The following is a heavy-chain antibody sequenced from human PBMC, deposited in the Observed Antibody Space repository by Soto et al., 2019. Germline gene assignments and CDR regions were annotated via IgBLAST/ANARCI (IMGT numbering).Heavy chain of an antibody. Sequence: SETLSLICTVSGGSISSGGYYWSWIRQHPGKGLEWIGYIYYSGSTYYNPSLKSRVTISVDTSKNQFSLKLSSVTAADTAVYYCAREVPRPSTPFYNWFDPWGQGTLVTVSS. J-gene: IGHJ5*02. CDR3: AREVPRPSTPFYNWFDP. CDR1: GGSISSGGYY. D-gene: IGHD2-2*01. V-gene: IGHV4-31*03. CDR2: IYYSGST.